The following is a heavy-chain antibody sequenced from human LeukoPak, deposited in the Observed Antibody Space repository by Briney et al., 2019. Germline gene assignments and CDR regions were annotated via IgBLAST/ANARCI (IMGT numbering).Heavy chain of an antibody. CDR1: GGSISSCY. CDR2: INHSGST. D-gene: IGHD3-22*01. Sequence: SETLSLTCTVSGGSISSCYWSWIRQPARKGLEWIGEINHSGSTNYNPSLKSRVTISVDTSKNQFYLKLSSVTAADTAVYYCARGKRITMIVVVINWFDPWGQGTLVTVSS. J-gene: IGHJ5*02. V-gene: IGHV4-34*01. CDR3: ARGKRITMIVVVINWFDP.